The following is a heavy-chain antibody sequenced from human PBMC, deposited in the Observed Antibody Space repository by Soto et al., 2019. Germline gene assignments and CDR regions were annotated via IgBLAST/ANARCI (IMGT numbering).Heavy chain of an antibody. Sequence: GVSVKVYWKASGCTFSSYAISWVRQAPGQGLEWMGGIIPIFGTANYAQKFQGRVTITADESTSTAYMELSSLRSEDTAVYYCARSSGNWNYADRAYYYYGMDVWGQGTTVTVSS. CDR2: IIPIFGTA. D-gene: IGHD1-7*01. V-gene: IGHV1-69*13. CDR1: GCTFSSYA. J-gene: IGHJ6*02. CDR3: ARSSGNWNYADRAYYYYGMDV.